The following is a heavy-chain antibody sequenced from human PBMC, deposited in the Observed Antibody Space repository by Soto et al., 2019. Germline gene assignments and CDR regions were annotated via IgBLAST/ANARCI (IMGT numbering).Heavy chain of an antibody. J-gene: IGHJ4*02. CDR2: INHSGST. D-gene: IGHD1-1*01. V-gene: IGHV4-34*01. CDR1: GGSLSGCY. CDR3: AIARRLDY. Sequence: XXTLSLACAVYGGSLSGCYWRWIRQPPGKGLEWIGEINHSGSTNYNPSLKSRVTISVDTSKNQFSLKLSSVTAADTAVYSCAIARRLDYWGQGTLVTVSS.